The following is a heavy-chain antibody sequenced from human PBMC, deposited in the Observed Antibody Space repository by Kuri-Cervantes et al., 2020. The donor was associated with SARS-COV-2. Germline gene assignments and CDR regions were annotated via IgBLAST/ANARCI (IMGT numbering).Heavy chain of an antibody. D-gene: IGHD3-9*01. CDR1: GGSISSYY. Sequence: SETLSLTCTVSGGSISSYYWSWIRQPAGKGLEWIGRIYTSGSTNYNPSLKSRVTISVDTSKNQFSLKLSSVTAADTAVYYCARDGLTGYYDYYMDVWGKGTTVTVSS. V-gene: IGHV4-4*07. J-gene: IGHJ6*03. CDR2: IYTSGST. CDR3: ARDGLTGYYDYYMDV.